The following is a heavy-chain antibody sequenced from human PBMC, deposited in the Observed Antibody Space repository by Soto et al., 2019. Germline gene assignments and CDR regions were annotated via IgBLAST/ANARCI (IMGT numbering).Heavy chain of an antibody. J-gene: IGHJ3*02. CDR1: GFTFSSYG. D-gene: IGHD2-15*01. Sequence: GGSLRLSCAASGFTFSSYGMHWVRQAPGKGLEWVAVIWYDGSNKYYADSVKGRFTISRDNSKNTLYLQMNSLRAEDTAVYYCARSGYCSGGSCFDNDAFDIWGQGTMVTLSS. CDR3: ARSGYCSGGSCFDNDAFDI. CDR2: IWYDGSNK. V-gene: IGHV3-33*01.